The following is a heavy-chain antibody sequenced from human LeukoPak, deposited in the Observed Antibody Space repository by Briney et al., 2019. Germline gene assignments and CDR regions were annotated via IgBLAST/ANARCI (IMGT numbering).Heavy chain of an antibody. J-gene: IGHJ4*02. Sequence: GGSLRLSCAASGFTFSSYAMSWVRQAPGKGLEWVSAISGSGGSTYYADSVKGRFTISRDNAKNSLYLQMNSLRAEDTAVYYCARYDLVGSGSYNYWGQGTLVTVSS. CDR3: ARYDLVGSGSYNY. D-gene: IGHD3-10*01. CDR2: ISGSGGST. V-gene: IGHV3-23*01. CDR1: GFTFSSYA.